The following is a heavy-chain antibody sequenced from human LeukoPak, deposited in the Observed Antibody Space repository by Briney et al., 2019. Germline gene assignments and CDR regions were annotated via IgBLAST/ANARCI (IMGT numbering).Heavy chain of an antibody. Sequence: GGSLRLSCAASGFTFSSCAMHWVSQAPGKGLEWVAVISYDGSNKYYADSVKGRFTISRDNSKNTLYLQMNSLRAEDTAIYYCAKHGGFDYWGRGTLVTVSS. CDR3: AKHGGFDY. V-gene: IGHV3-30-3*02. CDR1: GFTFSSCA. J-gene: IGHJ4*02. CDR2: ISYDGSNK.